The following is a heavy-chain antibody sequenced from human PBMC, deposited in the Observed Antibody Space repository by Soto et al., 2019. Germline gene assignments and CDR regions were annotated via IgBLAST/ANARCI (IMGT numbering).Heavy chain of an antibody. Sequence: ASVKVSCKASGYTFITYAIYWVRQAPGQRLEWMGWINAGNGNTKYSQKFQGRVTITRDTSARTAYMELRSLQSEDTAVYYCARSIAARLYYFYGMDVWGQGTTVTVSS. J-gene: IGHJ6*02. CDR2: INAGNGNT. CDR1: GYTFITYA. D-gene: IGHD6-6*01. V-gene: IGHV1-3*01. CDR3: ARSIAARLYYFYGMDV.